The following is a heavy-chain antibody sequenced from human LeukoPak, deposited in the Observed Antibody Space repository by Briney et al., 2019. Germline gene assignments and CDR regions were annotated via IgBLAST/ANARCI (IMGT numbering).Heavy chain of an antibody. J-gene: IGHJ4*02. D-gene: IGHD3-16*01. CDR2: IYYSGGA. CDR1: GDSLSSSSYY. CDR3: ARVRGDYYFDY. V-gene: IGHV4-39*01. Sequence: PSETLSLTCTVSGDSLSSSSYYWGWVRQPPGKGLEWIGSIYYSGGAYYSPSLKSRVTISVDTSKNQFSLKLRSVSAADTAVYYCARVRGDYYFDYWGQGTLVTVSS.